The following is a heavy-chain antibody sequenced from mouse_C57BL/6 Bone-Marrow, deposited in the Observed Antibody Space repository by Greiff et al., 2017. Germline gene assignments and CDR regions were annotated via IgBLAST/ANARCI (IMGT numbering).Heavy chain of an antibody. CDR3: ARKYYGSSYGFDY. CDR2: IHPNSGST. CDR1: GYTFTSYW. V-gene: IGHV1-64*01. J-gene: IGHJ2*01. Sequence: VQLQQPGAELVKPGASVKLSCKASGYTFTSYWMHWVKQRPGQGLEWIGMIHPNSGSTNYNEKFKSKATLTVDKSSSTAYMQLSSLTSEDSAVYYCARKYYGSSYGFDYWGQGTTLTVSS. D-gene: IGHD1-1*01.